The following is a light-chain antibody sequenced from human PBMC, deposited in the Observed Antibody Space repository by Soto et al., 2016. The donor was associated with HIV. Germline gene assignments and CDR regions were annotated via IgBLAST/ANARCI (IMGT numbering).Light chain of an antibody. V-gene: IGKV1-12*01. CDR1: QAINSR. J-gene: IGKJ4*01. CDR2: ATY. Sequence: DIQMTQSPSSVSASVGDRVTITCRASQAINSRLAWYQQKPGKAPEVLITATYTLQAGVPSRFSGSASGGTGTDFTLTIDSLQPEDFATYYCQQTDSFPFTFGGGPSWRS. CDR3: QQTDSFPFT.